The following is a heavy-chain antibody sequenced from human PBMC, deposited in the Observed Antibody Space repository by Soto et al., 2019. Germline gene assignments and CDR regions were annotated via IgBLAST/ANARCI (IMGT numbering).Heavy chain of an antibody. CDR3: ARASLLGTGTTLSYDYGMDV. CDR1: GGTFSSYA. V-gene: IGHV1-69*01. D-gene: IGHD1-1*01. Sequence: QVQLVQSGAEVKKPGSSVKVSCKASGGTFSSYAISWVRQAPGQGLEWMGGIIPIFGTANYAQKFQGRVAITSDEGASTAYMELSSLRYEDTAVYCCARASLLGTGTTLSYDYGMDVWRQGTTVTVSS. J-gene: IGHJ6*02. CDR2: IIPIFGTA.